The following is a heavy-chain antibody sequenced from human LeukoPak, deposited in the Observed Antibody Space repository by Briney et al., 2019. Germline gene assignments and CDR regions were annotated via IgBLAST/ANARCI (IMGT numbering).Heavy chain of an antibody. Sequence: GGSLRLSCAASRFTFSTYSMNWVRQAPGRGMEWVSYISSSSTNIYYKDSVKGRFTISRDNAKNSLYLHMTSLRAEDTAVYYCVRNDGDNAFDIWGQGTMVIVSS. CDR1: RFTFSTYS. CDR2: ISSSSTNI. J-gene: IGHJ3*02. CDR3: VRNDGDNAFDI. V-gene: IGHV3-48*01. D-gene: IGHD4-17*01.